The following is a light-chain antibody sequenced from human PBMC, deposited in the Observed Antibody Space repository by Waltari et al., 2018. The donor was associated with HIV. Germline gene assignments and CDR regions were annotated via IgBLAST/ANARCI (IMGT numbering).Light chain of an antibody. CDR1: SSKVGSNI. CDR3: AAWDDSLNAWV. CDR2: SNN. Sequence: QSVLAQPPSASGTPGQRVTISCSGSSSKVGSNIVNWYQQVPGTAPKLLIYSNNQRPSWVPDRFSGSNSGTSASLAISGLQSEDEADYYCAAWDDSLNAWVFGGGTKLTVL. J-gene: IGLJ3*02. V-gene: IGLV1-44*01.